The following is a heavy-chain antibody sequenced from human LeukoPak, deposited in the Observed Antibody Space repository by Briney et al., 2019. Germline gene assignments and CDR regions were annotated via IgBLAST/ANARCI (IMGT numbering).Heavy chain of an antibody. CDR2: INSDGSST. Sequence: GGSLRLSCAASGFTFSSYWMHWVRQAPGKGLVWVSRINSDGSSTSYADSVKGRFTISRDNAKNTLYLQMNSLRAEDTAVYYCARVNHDYGDYVDYWGQGTLVTVSS. V-gene: IGHV3-74*01. CDR3: ARVNHDYGDYVDY. D-gene: IGHD4-17*01. J-gene: IGHJ4*02. CDR1: GFTFSSYW.